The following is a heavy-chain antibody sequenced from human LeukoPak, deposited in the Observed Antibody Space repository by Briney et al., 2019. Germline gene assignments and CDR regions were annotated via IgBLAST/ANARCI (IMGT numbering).Heavy chain of an antibody. CDR1: GYTFTGYY. CDR2: INPNSGGT. J-gene: IGHJ4*02. CDR3: ANLWFGELLLEKGDY. D-gene: IGHD3-10*01. V-gene: IGHV1-2*02. Sequence: ASVKVSCKASGYTFTGYYMHWVRQAPGQGLEWMGWINPNSGGTNYAQKFQGRVTMTRDTSISTAYMELSRLRSDDTAVYYCANLWFGELLLEKGDYWGQGTLVTVSS.